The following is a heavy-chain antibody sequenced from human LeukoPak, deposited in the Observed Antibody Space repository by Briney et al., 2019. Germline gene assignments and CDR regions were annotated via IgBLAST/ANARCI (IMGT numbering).Heavy chain of an antibody. D-gene: IGHD6-19*01. V-gene: IGHV3-7*01. J-gene: IGHJ4*02. CDR3: ARSYSSGWFAFDC. CDR2: IKQDGSEK. CDR1: GFTFSSYW. Sequence: GGSLRLSCAASGFTFSSYWMSWVRQAPGKGLEWVANIKQDGSEKYYVDSVKGRFTISKDNAKNSLYLQMNSLRAEDTAVYYCARSYSSGWFAFDCWGQGTLVTVSS.